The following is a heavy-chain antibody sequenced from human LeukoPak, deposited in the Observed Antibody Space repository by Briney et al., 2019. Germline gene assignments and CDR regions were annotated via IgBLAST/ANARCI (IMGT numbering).Heavy chain of an antibody. D-gene: IGHD3-3*02. V-gene: IGHV3-9*03. Sequence: GRSLRLSCAASGFTFDDYAMHCVRQAPGKGLEWVSGISWNSGSIGYADSVKGRFTISRDNAKNSLYLQMNSLRAEDMALYYCAKAFRGDYYYMDVWGKGTTVTVSS. CDR2: ISWNSGSI. J-gene: IGHJ6*03. CDR3: AKAFRGDYYYMDV. CDR1: GFTFDDYA.